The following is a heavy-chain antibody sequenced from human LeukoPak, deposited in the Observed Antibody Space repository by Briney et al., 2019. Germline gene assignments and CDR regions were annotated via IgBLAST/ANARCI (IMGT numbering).Heavy chain of an antibody. Sequence: SETLSLTCTVSGGSISSSSYYWGWIRQPPGKGLEWIGSIYYSGSTYYNPSLKSRVTISVDTSKNQFSLKLSPVTAADTAVYYCVREGPTVTTYEYWGQGTLVTVSS. J-gene: IGHJ4*02. D-gene: IGHD4-17*01. CDR2: IYYSGST. CDR3: VREGPTVTTYEY. CDR1: GGSISSSSYY. V-gene: IGHV4-39*07.